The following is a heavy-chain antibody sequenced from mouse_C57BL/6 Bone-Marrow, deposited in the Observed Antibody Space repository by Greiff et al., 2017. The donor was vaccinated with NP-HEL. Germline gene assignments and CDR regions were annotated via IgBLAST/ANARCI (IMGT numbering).Heavy chain of an antibody. CDR2: IDPSDSYT. V-gene: IGHV1-50*01. CDR3: ARGCFWFAY. Sequence: VQLQQPGAELVKPGASVKLSCKASGYTFTSCWMQWVKQRPGQGLEWIGEIDPSDSYTNYNQKFKGKATLTVDTSSSTAYMQLSSLTSEDSAVDYCARGCFWFAYWGQGTLVTVSA. CDR1: GYTFTSCW. J-gene: IGHJ3*01.